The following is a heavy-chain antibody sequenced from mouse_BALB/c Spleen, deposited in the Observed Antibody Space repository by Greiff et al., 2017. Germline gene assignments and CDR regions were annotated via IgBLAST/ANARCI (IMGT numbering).Heavy chain of an antibody. V-gene: IGHV1-4*01. CDR1: GYTFTSYT. Sequence: QVQLQQSGAELARPGASVKMSCKASGYTFTSYTMHWVKQRPGQGLEWIGYINPSSGYTNYNQKFKDKATLTADKSSSTAYMQLSSLTSEDSAVYYCASTMIRGYAMDYWGQGTSVTVSS. CDR2: INPSSGYT. D-gene: IGHD2-4*01. J-gene: IGHJ4*01. CDR3: ASTMIRGYAMDY.